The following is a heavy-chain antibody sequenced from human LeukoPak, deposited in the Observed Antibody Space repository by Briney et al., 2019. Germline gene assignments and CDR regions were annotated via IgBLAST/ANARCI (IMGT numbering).Heavy chain of an antibody. Sequence: PGRSLRLSCAASGFTFSSYGMHWVRQAPGKGLEWVAVISYDGSNKYYADSVKGRFTISRDNSRNTPYLQMNSLRAEDTAVYYCAKDLGYCSGGSCYSDVYYGMDVWGQGTTVTVSS. CDR1: GFTFSSYG. J-gene: IGHJ6*02. V-gene: IGHV3-30*18. CDR3: AKDLGYCSGGSCYSDVYYGMDV. D-gene: IGHD2-15*01. CDR2: ISYDGSNK.